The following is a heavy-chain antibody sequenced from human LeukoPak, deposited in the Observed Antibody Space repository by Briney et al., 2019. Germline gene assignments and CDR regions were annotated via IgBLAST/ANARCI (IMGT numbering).Heavy chain of an antibody. CDR3: ARDRSRCSGGSCYLKALLADY. Sequence: GGSLRLSCAASGFTFSSYWMSWVRQAPGKGLEWVASIKQDGSEKYYVDSVKGRFTISRDNAKNSLYLQMNSLRAEDTAVYYCARDRSRCSGGSCYLKALLADYWGQGTLVTVSP. V-gene: IGHV3-7*01. D-gene: IGHD2-15*01. CDR1: GFTFSSYW. J-gene: IGHJ4*02. CDR2: IKQDGSEK.